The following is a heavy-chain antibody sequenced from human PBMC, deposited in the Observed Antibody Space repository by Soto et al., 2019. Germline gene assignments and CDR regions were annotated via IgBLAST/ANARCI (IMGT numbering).Heavy chain of an antibody. CDR2: INPGNGGT. CDR1: GYTFTRYA. CDR3: ARNSYISGDDDSYYFDY. J-gene: IGHJ4*02. V-gene: IGHV1-3*01. D-gene: IGHD2-21*02. Sequence: ASVKVSCKASGYTFTRYAMHWVRQAPGQRPEWMGWINPGNGGTKYSEKLQGRVTFTRDTSATTIYMELSSLRSEDTALYYCARNSYISGDDDSYYFDYWGQGTPVTVS.